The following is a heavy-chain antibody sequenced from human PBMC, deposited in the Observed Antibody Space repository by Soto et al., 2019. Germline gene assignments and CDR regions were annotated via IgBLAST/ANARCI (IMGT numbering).Heavy chain of an antibody. CDR3: AKRTATGGDYYYYMDV. V-gene: IGHV3-23*01. J-gene: IGHJ6*03. CDR2: ISASGDST. CDR1: RFTFSSYA. Sequence: GGSLRLSCAASRFTFSSYAMSWVRQAPGKGLEWVSVISASGDSTYYADSVKGRFTISRDNSNNALYLQINSLRAEDTAVYYCAKRTATGGDYYYYMDVWGKGTTVTVSS. D-gene: IGHD2-21*02.